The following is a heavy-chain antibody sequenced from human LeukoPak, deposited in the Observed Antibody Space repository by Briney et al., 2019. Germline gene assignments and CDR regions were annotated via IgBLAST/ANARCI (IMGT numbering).Heavy chain of an antibody. CDR3: AKEMATMNTFDI. J-gene: IGHJ3*02. V-gene: IGHV3-66*01. Sequence: GGSLRLSCAASGFTVSSNYLSWVRQAPGKGLEWVSVIYSGGSTDYKDSVKDRFIISRDNSKNTLYLQMNSLRAEDTAVYYCAKEMATMNTFDIWGQGTMVTVSS. D-gene: IGHD5-24*01. CDR1: GFTVSSNY. CDR2: IYSGGST.